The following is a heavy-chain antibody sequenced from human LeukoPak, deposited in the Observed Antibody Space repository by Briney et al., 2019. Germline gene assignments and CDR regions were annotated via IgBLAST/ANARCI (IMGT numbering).Heavy chain of an antibody. D-gene: IGHD1-26*01. Sequence: ASVKVSCKASGYTFTGYYMHWVRQAPGQGLEWMGWINPNSGGTNYAQKFQGRVTMTRDTSTSTAYMELRSLRSDDTAVYYCARAVGASPFDYWGQGTLVTVSS. CDR1: GYTFTGYY. CDR3: ARAVGASPFDY. J-gene: IGHJ4*02. CDR2: INPNSGGT. V-gene: IGHV1-2*02.